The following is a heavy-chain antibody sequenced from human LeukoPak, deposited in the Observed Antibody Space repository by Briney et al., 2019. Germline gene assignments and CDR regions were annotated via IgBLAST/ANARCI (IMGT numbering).Heavy chain of an antibody. CDR3: AKGSGWEMSYYYYYMDV. CDR1: GFTFSNYA. CDR2: ISGSSA. D-gene: IGHD1-26*01. V-gene: IGHV3-23*01. J-gene: IGHJ6*03. Sequence: AGGSLRLSCVASGFTFSNYAMNWVRQAPGKGLELVSSISGSSAYYAESVQGRFTISRDNSKSTLYLQMNSLRAEDTAVYYCAKGSGWEMSYYYYYMDVWGKGTTVTISS.